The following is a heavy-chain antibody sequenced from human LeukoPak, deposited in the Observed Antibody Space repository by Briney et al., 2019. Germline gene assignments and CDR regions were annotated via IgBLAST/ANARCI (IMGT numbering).Heavy chain of an antibody. CDR3: ERVMPPTHYDFSRGYYSGGYFDY. CDR2: IYHSGST. CDR1: GYSISSGYY. D-gene: IGHD3-3*01. V-gene: IGHV4-38-2*02. J-gene: IGHJ4*02. Sequence: PSETLSLTCTVSGYSISSGYYWGWIRQPPGKGLEWIGSIYHSGSTYYNPSLKSRVTISVDTSKNQFSLKLSSVTAADTAVYYCERVMPPTHYDFSRGYYSGGYFDYWGQGTLVTVSS.